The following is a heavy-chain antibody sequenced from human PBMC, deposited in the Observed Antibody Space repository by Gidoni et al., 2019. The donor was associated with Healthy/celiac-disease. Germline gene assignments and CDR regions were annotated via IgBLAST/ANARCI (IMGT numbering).Heavy chain of an antibody. V-gene: IGHV4-34*01. CDR2: INHSGST. D-gene: IGHD3-10*01. CDR1: GGSFSGYY. CDR3: ARGRKSYYYGSGSYYNSPFDY. J-gene: IGHJ4*02. Sequence: QVQLQQWGTGLLKPSETLSLTCAVYGGSFSGYYWRWIRQPPGTGLECIGEINHSGSTNYNPSLKSRVTISVDTSKNQFSLKLSSVTAADTAVYYCARGRKSYYYGSGSYYNSPFDYWGQGTLVTVSS.